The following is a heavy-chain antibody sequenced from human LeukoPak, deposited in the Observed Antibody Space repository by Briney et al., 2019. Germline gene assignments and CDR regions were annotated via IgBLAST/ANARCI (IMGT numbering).Heavy chain of an antibody. CDR3: ARTVTTGLGYFDY. J-gene: IGHJ4*02. CDR1: GYTFTSYY. V-gene: IGHV1-46*03. Sequence: APVKVSCKASGYTFTSYYMHWVRQAPGQGLEWMGIINPSGGSTSYAQKFQGRATMTRDTSTSTVYMELSSLRSEDTAVYYCARTVTTGLGYFDYWGQGTLVTVSS. D-gene: IGHD4-17*01. CDR2: INPSGGST.